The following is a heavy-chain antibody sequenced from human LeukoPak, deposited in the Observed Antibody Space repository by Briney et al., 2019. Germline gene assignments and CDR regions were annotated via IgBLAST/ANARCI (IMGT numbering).Heavy chain of an antibody. CDR2: IYWDDDK. J-gene: IGHJ5*02. CDR3: AHVLLLDYVWGSYRLGWFDP. Sequence: SGPTLVKPTQTLTLTCTFSGFSLSTSGVGVGWIRQPPGKALEWLALIYWDDDKRYSPSLKSRLTITKDTSKNQVVLTMTNMDPVDTATYYCAHVLLLDYVWGSYRLGWFDPWGQGTLVTVSS. V-gene: IGHV2-5*02. CDR1: GFSLSTSGVG. D-gene: IGHD3-16*02.